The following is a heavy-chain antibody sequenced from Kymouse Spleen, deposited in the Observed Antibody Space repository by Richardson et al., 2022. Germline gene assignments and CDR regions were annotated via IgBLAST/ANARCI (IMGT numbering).Heavy chain of an antibody. D-gene: IGHD3-10*01. J-gene: IGHJ6*02. V-gene: IGHV3-33*01. CDR2: IWYDGSNK. CDR1: GFTFSSYG. Sequence: QVQLVESGGGVVQPGRSLRLSCAASGFTFSSYGMHWVRQAPGKGLEWVAVIWYDGSNKYYADSVKGRFTISRDNSKNTLYLQMNSLRAEDTAVYYCARDRVLLWFGEPHYYYGMDVWGQGTTVTVSS. CDR3: ARDRVLLWFGEPHYYYGMDV.